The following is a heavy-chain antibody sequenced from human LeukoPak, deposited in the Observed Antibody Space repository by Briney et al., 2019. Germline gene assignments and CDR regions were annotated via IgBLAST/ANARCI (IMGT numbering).Heavy chain of an antibody. CDR3: APWAFDI. V-gene: IGHV3-9*01. CDR1: GFTFDDYA. Sequence: RPGGSLRLSCAASGFTFDDYAMPWVRQAPGKGLEWVSGISWNSGSIGYADSVKGRFTISRDNAKNSLYLQMNSLRAEDTAVYYCAPWAFDIWGQGAMVTVSS. J-gene: IGHJ3*02. CDR2: ISWNSGSI.